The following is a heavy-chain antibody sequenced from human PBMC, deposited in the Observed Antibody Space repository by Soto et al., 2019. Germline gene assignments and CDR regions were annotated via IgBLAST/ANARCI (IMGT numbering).Heavy chain of an antibody. Sequence: QVQLVQSGAEVRKPGASVKVSCKASGYTFSTSGMSWLRQAPGQGLEWMGWISTYNGDTNDAPKFQDRVTMTSDTSTSTVYMELRILRSDDTAVYYCARAGAAPYYYYGMDVWGQGTRVTVSS. J-gene: IGHJ6*02. V-gene: IGHV1-18*01. CDR3: ARAGAAPYYYYGMDV. CDR2: ISTYNGDT. D-gene: IGHD2-15*01. CDR1: GYTFSTSG.